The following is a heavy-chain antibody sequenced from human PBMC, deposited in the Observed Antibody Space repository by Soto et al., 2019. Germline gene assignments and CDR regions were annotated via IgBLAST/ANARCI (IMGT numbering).Heavy chain of an antibody. CDR3: ARWGVVAATIDAFDI. Sequence: SETLSLTCTVSGGSISSSSYYWGWIRQPPGKGLEWIGSIYYSGSTYYNPSLKSRVTISPDTSKNQFSLKLSSVTAADTAVYYCARWGVVAATIDAFDIWGQGTMVTVSS. J-gene: IGHJ3*02. CDR2: IYYSGST. V-gene: IGHV4-39*01. CDR1: GGSISSSSYY. D-gene: IGHD2-15*01.